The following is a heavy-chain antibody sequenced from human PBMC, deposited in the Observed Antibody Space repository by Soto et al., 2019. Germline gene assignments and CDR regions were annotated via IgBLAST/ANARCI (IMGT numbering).Heavy chain of an antibody. CDR1: GGTFSSYA. D-gene: IGHD2-15*01. J-gene: IGHJ6*02. CDR3: ARAKDIVVVVAATAYYYYGMDV. CDR2: IIPIFGTA. Sequence: GASVKVSCKASGGTFSSYAISWVRQAPGQGLEWMGGIIPIFGTANYAQKFQGRVTITADESTSTAYMELSSLRSEDTAVYYCARAKDIVVVVAATAYYYYGMDVWGQGTTVTVSS. V-gene: IGHV1-69*13.